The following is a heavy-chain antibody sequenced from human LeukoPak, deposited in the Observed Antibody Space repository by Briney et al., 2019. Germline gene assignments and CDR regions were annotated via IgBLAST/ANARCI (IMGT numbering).Heavy chain of an antibody. CDR2: ISYDGSNK. CDR3: AKGHCSGGSCYPNAFDI. CDR1: GFTFSSYG. Sequence: GRSLRLSCAASGFTFSSYGMHWVRQAPGKGLEWVAVISYDGSNKYYADSVKGRFTISRDNSKNTLYLQMNSLRAKDTAVYYCAKGHCSGGSCYPNAFDIWGQGTMVTVSS. V-gene: IGHV3-30*18. J-gene: IGHJ3*02. D-gene: IGHD2-15*01.